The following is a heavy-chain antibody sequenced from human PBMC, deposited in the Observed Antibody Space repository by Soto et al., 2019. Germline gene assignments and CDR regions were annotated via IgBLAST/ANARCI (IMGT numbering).Heavy chain of an antibody. V-gene: IGHV3-15*01. CDR1: GFTFSNAW. J-gene: IGHJ4*02. CDR3: TTDRGQLGASANPVFDY. CDR2: IKSKSDGGTT. D-gene: IGHD6-6*01. Sequence: EVQLVESGVGLVKPGGSLRLSCAASGFTFSNAWMSWVRQAPGKGLEWVGRIKSKSDGGTTDYAAPGKGRFTISRDDSKTTLYLQMNSLKTEDTAVYYCTTDRGQLGASANPVFDYWGQGTLVTVSS.